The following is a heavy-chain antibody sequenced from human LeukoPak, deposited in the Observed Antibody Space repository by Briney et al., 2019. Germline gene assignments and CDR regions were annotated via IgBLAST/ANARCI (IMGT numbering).Heavy chain of an antibody. V-gene: IGHV1-2*06. J-gene: IGHJ3*02. CDR1: GYTFTGYY. CDR3: ARDSARNYDYVWGSFAFDI. Sequence: ASVKVSCKASGYTFTGYYMHWVRQAPGQGLEWMGRINPNSGGANYAQKVQGRVTMTRDTSISPAYMELSRLRSDDTAVYYCARDSARNYDYVWGSFAFDIWGQGTMVTVSS. CDR2: INPNSGGA. D-gene: IGHD3-16*01.